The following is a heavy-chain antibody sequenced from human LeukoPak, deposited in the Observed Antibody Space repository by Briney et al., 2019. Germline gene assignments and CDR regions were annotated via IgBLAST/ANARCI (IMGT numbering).Heavy chain of an antibody. CDR3: AREPRGGGRLAGEYYYYYGMDV. CDR1: GGSISSYY. D-gene: IGHD2-21*01. Sequence: PSETLSLTCTVSGGSISSYYWSWIRQPAGKGLEWIGRIYTSGSTNYNPSLKSRVTMSVDTSKNQFSLKLSSVTAADTAVYYCAREPRGGGRLAGEYYYYYGMDVWGQGTTVTVSS. CDR2: IYTSGST. J-gene: IGHJ6*02. V-gene: IGHV4-4*07.